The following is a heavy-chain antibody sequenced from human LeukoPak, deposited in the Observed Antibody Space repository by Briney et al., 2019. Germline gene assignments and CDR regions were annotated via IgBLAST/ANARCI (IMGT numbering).Heavy chain of an antibody. CDR3: ARVRRRDGYKDFDY. V-gene: IGHV4-34*01. Sequence: SETLSLTCAVSGGSISSGGYYWSWIRQPPGKGLEWIGEINHSGSTNYNPSLKSRVTISVDTSKNQFSLKLSSVTAADTAVYYCARVRRRDGYKDFDYWGQGTLVTVSS. D-gene: IGHD5-24*01. CDR1: GGSISSGGYY. J-gene: IGHJ4*02. CDR2: INHSGST.